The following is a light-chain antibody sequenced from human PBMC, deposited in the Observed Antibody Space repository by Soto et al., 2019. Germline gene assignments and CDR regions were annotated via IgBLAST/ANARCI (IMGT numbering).Light chain of an antibody. CDR2: DVS. V-gene: IGLV2-14*01. CDR3: SSYTSSSTLCV. CDR1: SSDVGGYNY. Sequence: QSVLTQPASVSGSPGQSITISCTGTSSDVGGYNYVSWYQQHPGKAPKLMIYDVSNRPSGVSNRFSGSKSGNTASLTISGLQAADEADYYCSSYTSSSTLCVFGTGTKVTVL. J-gene: IGLJ1*01.